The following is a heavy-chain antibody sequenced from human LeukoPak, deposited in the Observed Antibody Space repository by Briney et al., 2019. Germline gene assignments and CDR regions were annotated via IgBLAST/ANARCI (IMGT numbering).Heavy chain of an antibody. V-gene: IGHV1-69*13. J-gene: IGHJ4*02. CDR3: ARSTVVTPHFDY. Sequence: ASVKVSCKASGGTFSSYAISWVRQAPGQGLEWMGGIIPIFGTANYAQKFQGRVTITADESTSTAYMELSSLRSEDTAVYYCARSTVVTPHFDYWGQGTLVTVSS. CDR1: GGTFSSYA. CDR2: IIPIFGTA. D-gene: IGHD4-23*01.